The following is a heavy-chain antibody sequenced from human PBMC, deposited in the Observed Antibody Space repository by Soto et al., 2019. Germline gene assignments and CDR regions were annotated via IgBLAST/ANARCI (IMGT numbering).Heavy chain of an antibody. CDR1: GGTFSSYA. Sequence: SVKVSCKASGGTFSSYAISWVRQAPGQGLEWMGGIIPIFGTANYAQKFQGRVTITADKSTSTAYMELSSLRSEDTAVYYCARDIAAAGTHWFDPWGQGTLVTVSS. D-gene: IGHD6-13*01. V-gene: IGHV1-69*06. CDR3: ARDIAAAGTHWFDP. J-gene: IGHJ5*02. CDR2: IIPIFGTA.